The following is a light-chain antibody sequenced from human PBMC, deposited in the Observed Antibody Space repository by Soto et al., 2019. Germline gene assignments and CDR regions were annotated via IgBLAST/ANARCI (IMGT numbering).Light chain of an antibody. V-gene: IGKV1-5*03. J-gene: IGKJ4*01. Sequence: DIQMTQSPSTLSASVGDRVTITCRASQILNSELAWYQQKPGKAPKLLIYQASSLKGGVPSRFTGTGSGTEFTLTISSLQPDDSATYYCQQYNAYSLTFGGGTKVEIK. CDR2: QAS. CDR1: QILNSE. CDR3: QQYNAYSLT.